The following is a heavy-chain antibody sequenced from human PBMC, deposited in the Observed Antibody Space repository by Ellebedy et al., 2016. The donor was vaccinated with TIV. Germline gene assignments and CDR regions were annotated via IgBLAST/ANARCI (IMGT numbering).Heavy chain of an antibody. CDR1: GFTFSTYA. CDR3: ARDPVTWTRGEAWFDP. Sequence: GGSLRLSCAASGFTFSTYAMSWVRQAPGKGLEWVSAISGSGVSTYYADSVKGRFTISRDNAKNSLYLQMNSLRAEDTAVYYCARDPVTWTRGEAWFDPWGQGTLVTVSS. CDR2: ISGSGVST. J-gene: IGHJ5*02. V-gene: IGHV3-23*01. D-gene: IGHD3/OR15-3a*01.